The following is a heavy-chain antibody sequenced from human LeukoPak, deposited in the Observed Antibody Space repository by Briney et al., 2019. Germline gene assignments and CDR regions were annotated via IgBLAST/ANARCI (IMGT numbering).Heavy chain of an antibody. J-gene: IGHJ4*02. CDR1: GFTFSSYA. CDR2: ISVTGDIT. Sequence: GGSLRLSCAASGFTFSSYAMSWLRQTPQKGLEWVSVISVTGDITYYADSVKGRFTIARDNYRTTLYLQLNSLRADDTAVYYCAKSHITRYPLQYYFDLWGQGAQVIVSS. CDR3: AKSHITRYPLQYYFDL. D-gene: IGHD2-21*01. V-gene: IGHV3-23*01.